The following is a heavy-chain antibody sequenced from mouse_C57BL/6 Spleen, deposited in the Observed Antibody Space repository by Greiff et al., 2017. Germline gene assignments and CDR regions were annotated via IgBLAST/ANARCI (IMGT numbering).Heavy chain of an antibody. CDR1: GYTFTDYE. V-gene: IGHV1-15*01. CDR3: TGPTVVASDWYFDV. J-gene: IGHJ1*03. D-gene: IGHD1-1*01. Sequence: QVQLQQSGPELVRPGASVTLSCKASGYTFTDYEMHWVKQTPVHGLEWIGAIDPETGGTAYNQKFKGKARLTADKSSSTAYMELRSLTSEDSAVYYCTGPTVVASDWYFDVWGTGTTVTVSS. CDR2: IDPETGGT.